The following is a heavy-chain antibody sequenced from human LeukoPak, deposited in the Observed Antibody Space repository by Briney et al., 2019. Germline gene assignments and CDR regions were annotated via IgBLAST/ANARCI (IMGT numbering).Heavy chain of an antibody. CDR3: ARASLRSAVTSTNFDY. J-gene: IGHJ4*02. Sequence: GGSLRLSCAASGFTFSSYAMSWVRQAPGKGLEWVSAISGSGGSTYYADSVKGRFTISRDNSKNTLYLQMNSLRAEDTAVYYCARASLRSAVTSTNFDYWGQGTLVTVSS. V-gene: IGHV3-23*01. D-gene: IGHD4-17*01. CDR2: ISGSGGST. CDR1: GFTFSSYA.